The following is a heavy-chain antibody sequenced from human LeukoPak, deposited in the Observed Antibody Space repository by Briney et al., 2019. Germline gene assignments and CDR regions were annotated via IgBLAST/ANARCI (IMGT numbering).Heavy chain of an antibody. J-gene: IGHJ4*02. Sequence: ASVKVSCKVSGYTLTELSMHWARQAPGKGLEWMGGFDPEDGETIYAQKFQGRVTMTEDTSTDTAYMELSSLRSEDTAVYYCATFLSGSGGFDYWGQGTLVTVSS. D-gene: IGHD1-26*01. CDR1: GYTLTELS. V-gene: IGHV1-24*01. CDR2: FDPEDGET. CDR3: ATFLSGSGGFDY.